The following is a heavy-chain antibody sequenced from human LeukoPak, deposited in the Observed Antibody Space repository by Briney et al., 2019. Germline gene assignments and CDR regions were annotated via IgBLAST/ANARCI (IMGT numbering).Heavy chain of an antibody. CDR1: GFTFSSYS. CDR2: ISSSSSYI. CDR3: ARVGSCSSRHYFDY. V-gene: IGHV3-21*01. Sequence: PGGSLRLSCAASGFTFSSYSMNWVRQAPGKGLEWVSSISSSSSYIYYADSVKGRFTISRDNAKNSLYLQMNSLRAEDTAVYYCARVGSCSSRHYFDYWGQGTLVTVSS. D-gene: IGHD6-13*01. J-gene: IGHJ4*02.